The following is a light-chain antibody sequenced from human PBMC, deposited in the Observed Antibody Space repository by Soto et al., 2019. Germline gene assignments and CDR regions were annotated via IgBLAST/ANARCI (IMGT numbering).Light chain of an antibody. J-gene: IGKJ1*01. CDR2: AAS. Sequence: DIQMTQSPSSLSASVGYRFTITCRASQGIRNDLGWYQQKPGKAPKRLIYAASSLQSGVPSRFSGSRSGPDFTLTISSLQPEDFATYYCQQSYSSPPTFGQGTTVDIK. CDR1: QGIRND. V-gene: IGKV1-39*01. CDR3: QQSYSSPPT.